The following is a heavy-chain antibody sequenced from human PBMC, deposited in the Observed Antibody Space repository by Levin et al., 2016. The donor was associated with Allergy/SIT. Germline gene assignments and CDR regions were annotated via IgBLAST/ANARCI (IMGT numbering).Heavy chain of an antibody. CDR2: IYYSGST. Sequence: PGKGLEWIGSIYYSGSTYYNPSLKSRVTISVDTSKNQFSLRLSSVTAADTAVYYCARHPHRAAAGPSNTFDIWGQGTMVTVSS. J-gene: IGHJ3*02. CDR3: ARHPHRAAAGPSNTFDI. V-gene: IGHV4-39*01. D-gene: IGHD6-13*01.